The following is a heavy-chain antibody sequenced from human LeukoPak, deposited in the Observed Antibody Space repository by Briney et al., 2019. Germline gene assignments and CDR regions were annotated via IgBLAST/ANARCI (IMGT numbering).Heavy chain of an antibody. J-gene: IGHJ4*02. CDR3: ATDYYVSGSYYRRCY. D-gene: IGHD3-10*01. V-gene: IGHV3-23*01. CDR2: INANGGST. Sequence: GGSLRLSCAASGFTFSSYSINWVRQAPGKGLEWVASINANGGSTYYADSVKGRFTISRDNSKNMLYLQMNTLRAEDTAIYYCATDYYVSGSYYRRCYWGQGTLVTVSS. CDR1: GFTFSSYS.